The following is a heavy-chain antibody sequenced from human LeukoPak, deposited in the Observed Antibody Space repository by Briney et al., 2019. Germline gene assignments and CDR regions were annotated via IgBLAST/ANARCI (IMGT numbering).Heavy chain of an antibody. CDR2: MNPNSGNT. D-gene: IGHD5-12*01. CDR3: ARGDGYLHHNDY. Sequence: ASVKVSCKASGYTFTSYDINWVRQATGQGLEWMGWMNPNSGNTGYAQKFQGRVTMTRNTSISTAYMELSSLRSEDTAAYYCARGDGYLHHNDYWGQGTLVTVSS. V-gene: IGHV1-8*01. J-gene: IGHJ4*02. CDR1: GYTFTSYD.